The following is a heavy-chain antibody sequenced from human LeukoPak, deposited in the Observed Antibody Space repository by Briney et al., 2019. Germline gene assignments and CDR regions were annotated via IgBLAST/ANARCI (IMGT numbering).Heavy chain of an antibody. CDR1: GFTFSNAW. J-gene: IGHJ4*02. D-gene: IGHD6-13*01. V-gene: IGHV3-15*01. CDR3: TADIAAAGTDY. CDR2: IKSKTDGGTT. Sequence: GGSLRLSCAASGFTFSNAWMSWVRQAPGKGLEWVGRIKSKTDGGTTDYAAPVKGRFTISRDDSKNTLYLQMNSLKTEDTAVYYCTADIAAAGTDYWGQGTLVTVSS.